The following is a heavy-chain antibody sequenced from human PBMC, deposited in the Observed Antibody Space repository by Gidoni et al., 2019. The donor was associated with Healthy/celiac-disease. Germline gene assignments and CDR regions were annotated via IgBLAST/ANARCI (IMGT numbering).Heavy chain of an antibody. J-gene: IGHJ4*02. CDR1: GFPFSSYS. Sequence: EVQLVESGGGLVKPGGSLRLSCAASGFPFSSYSMNWVRQDPGKGLEWGSAMSSNSSYIYYADSGKGRFTSTRDNAKNSLYLQMNSLRAEDTAVYYCARDIPLTYYYDSSGSHGFDYWGQGTLVTVSS. CDR2: MSSNSSYI. CDR3: ARDIPLTYYYDSSGSHGFDY. D-gene: IGHD3-22*01. V-gene: IGHV3-21*01.